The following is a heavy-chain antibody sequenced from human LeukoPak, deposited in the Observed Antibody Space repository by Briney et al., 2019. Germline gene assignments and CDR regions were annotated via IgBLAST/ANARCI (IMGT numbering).Heavy chain of an antibody. J-gene: IGHJ4*02. CDR3: AKDIAAAGTYYFDY. CDR2: ISYDGSNE. Sequence: AGGSLRLSCAASGFTFSSYGMHWVRQAPGKGLEWVAIISYDGSNEYYADSVKGRFTISRDNSKNTLYLQMNSLRAEDTAVYYCAKDIAAAGTYYFDYWGQGTLVTVSS. CDR1: GFTFSSYG. D-gene: IGHD6-13*01. V-gene: IGHV3-30*18.